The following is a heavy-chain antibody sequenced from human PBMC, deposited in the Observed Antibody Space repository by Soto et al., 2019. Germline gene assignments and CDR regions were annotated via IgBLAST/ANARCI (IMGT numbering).Heavy chain of an antibody. Sequence: SETLSLTCIVSGGSMSEYFWSWIRQSPGKGLEWIGYIYYLGSTDYNPSLKSRVTISVDTSKRQFSLRLTSVTAADTAVYYCARGGYDGSGSPYPAYWGPGTQVTVS. CDR3: ARGGYDGSGSPYPAY. V-gene: IGHV4-59*01. CDR2: IYYLGST. J-gene: IGHJ4*02. CDR1: GGSMSEYF. D-gene: IGHD3-10*01.